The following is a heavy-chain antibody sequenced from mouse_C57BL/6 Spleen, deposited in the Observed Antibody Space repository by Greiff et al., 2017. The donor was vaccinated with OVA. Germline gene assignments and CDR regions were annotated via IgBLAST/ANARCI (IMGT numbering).Heavy chain of an antibody. CDR3: ARESYSNYARNFDY. D-gene: IGHD2-5*01. Sequence: EVHLVESGGGLVKPGGSLKLSCAASGFTFSSYAMSWVRQTPEKRLEWVATISDGGSYTYYPDNVKGRFTISRDNAKNNLYLQMSHLKSEDTAMYDCARESYSNYARNFDYWGQGTTLTVSS. V-gene: IGHV5-4*01. CDR1: GFTFSSYA. J-gene: IGHJ2*01. CDR2: ISDGGSYT.